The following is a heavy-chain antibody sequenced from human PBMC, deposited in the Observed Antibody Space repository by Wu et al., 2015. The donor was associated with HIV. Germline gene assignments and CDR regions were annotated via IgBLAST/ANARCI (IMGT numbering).Heavy chain of an antibody. V-gene: IGHV1-58*02. J-gene: IGHJ4*02. Sequence: QLVQSGPEVKKPGTSVKFSCKASGFTFTSSAMQWVRQARGQRLEWIGWIVVGSGNTNYAQKFQERVTITRDMSTSTAYMELSSLRSEDTAVYYCAKMEDTAMVSPPFDYWGQGTLVTVSS. CDR3: AKMEDTAMVSPPFDY. CDR1: GFTFTSSA. CDR2: IVVGSGNT. D-gene: IGHD5-18*01.